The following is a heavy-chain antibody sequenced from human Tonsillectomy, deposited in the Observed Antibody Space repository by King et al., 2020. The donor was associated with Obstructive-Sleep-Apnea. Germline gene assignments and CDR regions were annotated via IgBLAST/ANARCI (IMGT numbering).Heavy chain of an antibody. V-gene: IGHV3-11*01. CDR2: IGSTDSTI. D-gene: IGHD3-10*01. J-gene: IGHJ4*02. CDR1: GFTFSDYY. Sequence: VQLVESGGGLVKPGGSLRLSCAASGFTFSDYYMNWIRQAPGKGLEWVSYIGSTDSTIYYADSVQGRFTISRDNAKNSLYLQMNSLRGEDPAVYYCARDLGYGSHIVDYWGQGTLVTVSS. CDR3: ARDLGYGSHIVDY.